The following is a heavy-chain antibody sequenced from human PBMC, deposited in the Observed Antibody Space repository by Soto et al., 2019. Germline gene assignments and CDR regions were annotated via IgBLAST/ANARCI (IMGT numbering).Heavy chain of an antibody. Sequence: SVKVSCKASGGTFSSYAISWVRQAPGQGLEWMGGIIPIFGTANYAQKFQGRVTITADESTSTAYMELSSLRSEDTAVYYCAGPSDYGDYVYGYWGQGTLVTVSS. CDR3: AGPSDYGDYVYGY. D-gene: IGHD4-17*01. CDR2: IIPIFGTA. CDR1: GGTFSSYA. V-gene: IGHV1-69*13. J-gene: IGHJ4*02.